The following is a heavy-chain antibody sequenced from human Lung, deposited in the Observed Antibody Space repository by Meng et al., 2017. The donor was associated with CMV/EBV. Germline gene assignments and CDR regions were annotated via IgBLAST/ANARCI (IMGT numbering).Heavy chain of an antibody. Sequence: SCTASGFIFSSYEMNWVRQAPGKGLEWVSYISRSGSTVGYRDSVKGRFTISRDNAKNSLYLQMHSLRVEDTAVYYCARDRPTHLIYCSNDNCYSNAMDDWGQGXTVTVSS. J-gene: IGHJ6*02. CDR2: ISRSGSTV. V-gene: IGHV3-48*03. CDR1: GFIFSSYE. D-gene: IGHD2-2*01. CDR3: ARDRPTHLIYCSNDNCYSNAMDD.